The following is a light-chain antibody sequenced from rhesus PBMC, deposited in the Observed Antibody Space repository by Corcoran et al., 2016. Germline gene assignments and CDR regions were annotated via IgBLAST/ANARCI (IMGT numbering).Light chain of an antibody. J-gene: IGLJ1*01. CDR2: EVS. Sequence: QAALTQPRSVSGSPGQSVTISCTGTSSDIGKYDYVSWYQQHPGTAPKLIIYEVSQRPAGVSDRFSGSKSGNTASLTISGLEAEDVADYHCSSYAGRNTYIFGVGARLTVL. CDR1: SSDIGKYDY. CDR3: SSYAGRNTYI. V-gene: IGLV2-32*02.